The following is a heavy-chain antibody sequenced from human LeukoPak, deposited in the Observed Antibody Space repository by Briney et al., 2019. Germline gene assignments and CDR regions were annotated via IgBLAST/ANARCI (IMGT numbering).Heavy chain of an antibody. CDR1: GGSISSYY. J-gene: IGHJ4*02. D-gene: IGHD2-15*01. CDR2: IDYRGTT. Sequence: SETLSLTCTVSGGSISSYYWRWIRQPPGKGLECIGYIDYRGTTNYNPSLKSRVTISVDPSKSQFSLRLRSVTAADTAVYYCARGWGYCSGGNCYLTYFDYWGQGALVTVSS. V-gene: IGHV4-59*01. CDR3: ARGWGYCSGGNCYLTYFDY.